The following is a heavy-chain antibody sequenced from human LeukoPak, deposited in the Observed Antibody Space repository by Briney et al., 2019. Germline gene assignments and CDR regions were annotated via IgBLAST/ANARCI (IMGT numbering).Heavy chain of an antibody. CDR3: VRDLSFSPDS. CDR1: GFTFSSYA. CDR2: ISGSGGST. Sequence: GGSLRLSCAASGFTFSSYAMSWVRQAPGKGLEGVSAISGSGGSTYYADSVKGRFTISRDNSKNTLYLQMNSLRAEDTAVYYCVRDLSFSPDSWGQGTLVSVSS. J-gene: IGHJ4*02. V-gene: IGHV3-23*01.